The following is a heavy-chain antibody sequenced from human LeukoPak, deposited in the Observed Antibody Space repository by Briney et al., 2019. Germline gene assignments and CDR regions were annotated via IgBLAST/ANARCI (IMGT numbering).Heavy chain of an antibody. V-gene: IGHV3-74*01. Sequence: GGSLRLSCAASGFTFSSYAMNWVRHAPGKGLEWVSRINTGGSSTTYADSVKGRFTISRDNAKNTLYLQMNSLRVEDTAVYYCARSNQADDYWGQGTLVTVSS. CDR2: INTGGSST. CDR1: GFTFSSYA. CDR3: ARSNQADDY. J-gene: IGHJ4*02. D-gene: IGHD4-11*01.